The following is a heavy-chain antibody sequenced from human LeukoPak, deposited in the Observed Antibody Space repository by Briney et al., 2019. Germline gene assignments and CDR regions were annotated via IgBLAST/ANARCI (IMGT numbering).Heavy chain of an antibody. CDR3: ARRVRWELSFDY. V-gene: IGHV4-34*01. D-gene: IGHD1-26*01. J-gene: IGHJ4*02. CDR2: INHSGST. Sequence: SETLSLTCAVYGGSFSGYYWSWICQPPGKGLEWIGEINHSGSTNYNPSLKSRVTISVDTSKNQFSLKLSSVTAADTAVYYCARRVRWELSFDYWGQGTLVTVSS. CDR1: GGSFSGYY.